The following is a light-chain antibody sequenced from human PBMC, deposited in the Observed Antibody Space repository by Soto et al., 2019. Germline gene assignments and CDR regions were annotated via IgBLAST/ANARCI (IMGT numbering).Light chain of an antibody. CDR1: QSVSSSY. Sequence: EIVMTQSPATLSVSPGERATLCCRASQSVSSSYLAWYQQKPGQAPRLLIYGASTRATGIPARFSGSGSGTEFTLTISSLQSEDFAVYYCQQYNNWPPITFGQGTRWRL. CDR2: GAS. J-gene: IGKJ5*01. V-gene: IGKV3-15*01. CDR3: QQYNNWPPIT.